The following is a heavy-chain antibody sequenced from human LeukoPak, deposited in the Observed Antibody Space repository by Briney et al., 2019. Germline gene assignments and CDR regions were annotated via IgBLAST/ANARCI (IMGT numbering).Heavy chain of an antibody. CDR2: ISGSGGST. V-gene: IGHV3-23*01. D-gene: IGHD2-15*01. Sequence: GGSLRLSCAASGFTFSSYASSWGRRAPGKGLEWVSTISGSGGSTYYAESVKGRFTISRDNSKNTLYLPMHSPRAGDTAVYSCAKSGGSCSGGSCYYYYYYMDVWGKGTTVTVSS. CDR3: AKSGGSCSGGSCYYYYYYMDV. CDR1: GFTFSSYA. J-gene: IGHJ6*03.